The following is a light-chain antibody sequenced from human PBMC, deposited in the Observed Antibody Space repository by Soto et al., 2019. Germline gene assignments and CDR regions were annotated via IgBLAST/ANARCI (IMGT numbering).Light chain of an antibody. CDR2: DAY. CDR1: QSIGQW. J-gene: IGKJ1*01. CDR3: QQYNTFWT. V-gene: IGKV1-5*01. Sequence: DIQMTQSPSTLSASVGDRVTITCRASQSIGQWVAWFQQKPGKAPKLLIYDAYALERGVPSRFSGSASGTEFTLTISYLQADDFATYFCQQYNTFWTCGQGTTVEI.